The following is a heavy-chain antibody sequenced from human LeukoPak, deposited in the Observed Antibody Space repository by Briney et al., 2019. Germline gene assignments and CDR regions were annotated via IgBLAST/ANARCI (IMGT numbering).Heavy chain of an antibody. J-gene: IGHJ4*02. CDR3: AKAANQDSN. Sequence: ETLSLTCTVSGGSISSYYWSWVRQAPGKGLEWVSAISGSDGSTYYADSVKGRFTISRDNSKNTLYLQMNSLRAEDTAVYYCAKAANQDSNWGQGTLVTVSS. D-gene: IGHD1-14*01. V-gene: IGHV3-23*01. CDR2: ISGSDGST. CDR1: GGSISSYY.